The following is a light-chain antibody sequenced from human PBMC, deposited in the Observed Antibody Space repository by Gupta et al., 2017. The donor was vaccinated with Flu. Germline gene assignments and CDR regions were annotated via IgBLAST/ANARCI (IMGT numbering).Light chain of an antibody. V-gene: IGKV3-20*01. Sequence: EIVLTQSPGTLSLSPGERATLPCRASQSVSTSYLAWYQQKPGQAPRLLIYGTFNRATGVPDRFIGGGSGTEFTLTISRLEPEDFAVYSCQQYGSSPYTFGQGTKLEIK. CDR1: QSVSTSY. CDR2: GTF. CDR3: QQYGSSPYT. J-gene: IGKJ2*01.